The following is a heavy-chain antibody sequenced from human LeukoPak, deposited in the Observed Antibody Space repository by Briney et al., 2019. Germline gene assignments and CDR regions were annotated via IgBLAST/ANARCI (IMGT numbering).Heavy chain of an antibody. CDR3: AKEFRGYCTNGVCYSREIGGYY. CDR1: GFTFSSYA. D-gene: IGHD2-8*01. CDR2: ISGSGGST. Sequence: GGSLRLSCAASGFTFSSYAMSWVRQAPGKGLEWVSAISGSGGSTYYADSVKGRFTISRDNSKNTLYLQMNSLRAEDTAVYYCAKEFRGYCTNGVCYSREIGGYYWGQGTLVTVSS. V-gene: IGHV3-23*01. J-gene: IGHJ4*02.